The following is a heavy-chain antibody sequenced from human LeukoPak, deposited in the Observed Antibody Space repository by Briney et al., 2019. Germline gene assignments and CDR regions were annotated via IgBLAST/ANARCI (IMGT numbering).Heavy chain of an antibody. D-gene: IGHD1-26*01. CDR3: ARDGSYKFDY. CDR2: IQSDGTT. Sequence: PGGSLRLSCAASGLTFSSAWMNWVRQTPGKGLVWVSRIQSDGTTTYADSVRGRFTISRDNAKNTLYLQMNNLRAEDTAVYYCARDGSYKFDYWGQGTLVTVSS. J-gene: IGHJ4*02. CDR1: GLTFSSAW. V-gene: IGHV3-74*01.